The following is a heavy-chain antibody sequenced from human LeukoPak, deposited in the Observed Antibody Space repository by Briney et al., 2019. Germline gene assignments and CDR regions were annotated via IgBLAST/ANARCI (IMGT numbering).Heavy chain of an antibody. CDR1: GFTFRNAW. D-gene: IGHD4-17*01. CDR3: TDLADYGVG. V-gene: IGHV3-15*01. CDR2: IKSKTDGGTI. Sequence: GGSLRLSCAASGFTFRNAWVRWVRQAPGKGLEWVGRIKSKTDGGTIEYAAPVKVRFTISRDDSKNTLYLQMNSLKTEDPAVHYCTDLADYGVGWGQGTLVTVSS. J-gene: IGHJ4*02.